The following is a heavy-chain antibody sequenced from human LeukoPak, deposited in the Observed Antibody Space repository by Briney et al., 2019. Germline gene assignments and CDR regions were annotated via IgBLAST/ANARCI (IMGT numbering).Heavy chain of an antibody. D-gene: IGHD4-17*01. CDR2: IRSSSSTI. CDR3: ARGPFYGDYVGGAFDI. J-gene: IGHJ3*02. CDR1: GFTFGSYS. Sequence: TGGSLRLSCAASGFTFGSYSMNWVRQAPGKGLEWVSYIRSSSSTIYYADSVKGRFTISRDNAKNSLYLQMNSLRAEDTAVYYCARGPFYGDYVGGAFDIWGQGTMVTVSS. V-gene: IGHV3-48*01.